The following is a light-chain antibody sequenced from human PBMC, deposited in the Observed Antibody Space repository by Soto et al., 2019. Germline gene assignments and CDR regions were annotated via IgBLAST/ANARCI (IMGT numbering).Light chain of an antibody. V-gene: IGLV1-40*01. CDR3: QSYDTSLSGPV. CDR2: GNN. CDR1: SSNIGAGYD. Sequence: QAVVTQTPSVSGAPGQRVTFSCTGSSSNIGAGYDVHWYQQLPGTAPKLLIYGNNNRPSGVPDRFSGSKSGTSASLAITGLQAEDEADYYCQSYDTSLSGPVFGGGTKLTVL. J-gene: IGLJ3*02.